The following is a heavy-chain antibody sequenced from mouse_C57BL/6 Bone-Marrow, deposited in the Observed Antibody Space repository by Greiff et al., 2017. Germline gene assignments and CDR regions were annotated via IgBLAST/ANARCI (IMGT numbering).Heavy chain of an antibody. CDR2: IYPSDSET. CDR1: GYTFTSYW. CDR3: ARTGPNYGSSGVDY. J-gene: IGHJ2*01. V-gene: IGHV1-61*01. D-gene: IGHD1-1*01. Sequence: VQLQQPGAELVRPGSSVKLSCKASGYTFTSYWMDWVKRRPGQGLEWIGNIYPSDSETHYNQKFKDKATLTVDKSSSTAYMQLSSLTSEDSAVYYGARTGPNYGSSGVDYWGQGTTLTVSS.